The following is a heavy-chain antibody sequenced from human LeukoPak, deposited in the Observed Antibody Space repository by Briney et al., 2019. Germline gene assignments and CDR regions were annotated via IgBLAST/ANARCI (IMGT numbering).Heavy chain of an antibody. CDR3: ARDLGVTNSNLDF. V-gene: IGHV3-30-3*01. J-gene: IGHJ4*02. CDR2: ISSDGTNK. Sequence: PGGSLRLSYAASGFLFSSHPMHWVRQAPGKGLEWVALISSDGTNKYYADSVKGRFTISRDNSRNTLFLQMNSLRAEDTAVYYCARDLGVTNSNLDFWGQGTLVTVSS. D-gene: IGHD4-11*01. CDR1: GFLFSSHP.